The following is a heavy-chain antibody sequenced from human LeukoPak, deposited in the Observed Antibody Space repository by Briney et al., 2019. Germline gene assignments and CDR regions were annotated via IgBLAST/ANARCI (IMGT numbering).Heavy chain of an antibody. CDR1: GGSISSSSYY. CDR2: IYYSGST. CDR3: ASLRSGGAFDI. Sequence: SETLSLTCTVSGGSISSSSYYWGWIRQPPGKGLEWIGSIYYSGSTYYNPSLKSRVTISVDTSKNQFSLKLSSVTAADTAVYYCASLRSGGAFDIWGQGTMVTVSS. V-gene: IGHV4-39*07. J-gene: IGHJ3*02. D-gene: IGHD3-16*01.